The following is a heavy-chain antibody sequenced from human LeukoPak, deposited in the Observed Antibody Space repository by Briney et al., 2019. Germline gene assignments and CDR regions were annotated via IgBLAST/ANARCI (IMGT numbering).Heavy chain of an antibody. D-gene: IGHD3-10*01. CDR3: ARMSLGSRSYRGLYYYYGMDV. CDR2: IYYSGST. J-gene: IGHJ6*02. V-gene: IGHV4-59*01. CDR1: GGSISSYY. Sequence: SETLSLTCTVSGGSISSYYWSWIRQPPGKGLEWIGYIYYSGSTNYNPSLKSRVTISVDTSKNQFSLKLSSVTAADTAVYYCARMSLGSRSYRGLYYYYGMDVWGQGTTVTVSS.